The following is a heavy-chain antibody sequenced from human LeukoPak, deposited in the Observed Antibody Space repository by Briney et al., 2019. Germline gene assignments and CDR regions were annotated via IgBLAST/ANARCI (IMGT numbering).Heavy chain of an antibody. D-gene: IGHD2-21*02. CDR3: GSSTAHYYNYGMDV. CDR2: ISSSGSTI. V-gene: IGHV3-11*04. Sequence: GGSLRLSCAASGFTLSDYYMSWIRQAPGKGLEWVSYISSSGSTIYYADSVKGRFTISRDNAKNSLYLQMNSLRAEDTAVYYCGSSTAHYYNYGMDVWGQGATVTVSS. J-gene: IGHJ6*02. CDR1: GFTLSDYY.